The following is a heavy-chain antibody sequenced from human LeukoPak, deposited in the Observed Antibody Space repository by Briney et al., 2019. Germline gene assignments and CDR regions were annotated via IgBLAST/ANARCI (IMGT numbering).Heavy chain of an antibody. CDR1: GFTFSSYS. J-gene: IGHJ4*02. CDR3: AREKVTAIPAY. CDR2: ISSSSSYI. Sequence: GGSLRLSCAASGFTFSSYSMNWVRQAPGKGLEWVSSISSSSSYIYYADSVKGRFTISRDNAKNSLYLQMNSLRAEDTAVYYCAREKVTAIPAYWGQGTLVTVSS. V-gene: IGHV3-21*01. D-gene: IGHD2-21*02.